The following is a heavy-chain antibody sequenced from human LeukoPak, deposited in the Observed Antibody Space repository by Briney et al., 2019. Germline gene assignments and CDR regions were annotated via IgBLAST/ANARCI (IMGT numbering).Heavy chain of an antibody. D-gene: IGHD3-10*01. CDR1: GGXISSGGYY. CDR3: ARYYHASGSYDY. J-gene: IGHJ4*02. Sequence: SETLSLTCTVSGGXISSGGYYWSWIRRHPGEGLEWIGYIYYSGSTYYNPSLMSRVTISVDTSKNQFSLKLTSVTAADTAVYYCARYYHASGSYDYWGQGTLVTVSS. CDR2: IYYSGST. V-gene: IGHV4-31*03.